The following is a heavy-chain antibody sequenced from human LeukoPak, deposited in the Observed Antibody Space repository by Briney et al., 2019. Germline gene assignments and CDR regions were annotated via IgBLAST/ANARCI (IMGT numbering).Heavy chain of an antibody. J-gene: IGHJ4*02. V-gene: IGHV3-21*01. CDR3: ARRDIVVGAFDY. Sequence: GGSLRLSCAASGFTFSSYSMNWVRQAPGKGLEWVLSISSSSSYIYYADSVKGRFTISRDNAKNSLYLQMNSLRAEDTAVYYCARRDIVVGAFDYWGQGTLVTVSS. CDR1: GFTFSSYS. CDR2: ISSSSSYI. D-gene: IGHD2-15*01.